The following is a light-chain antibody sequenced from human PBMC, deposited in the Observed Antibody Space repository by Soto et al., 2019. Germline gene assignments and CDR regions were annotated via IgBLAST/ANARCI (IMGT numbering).Light chain of an antibody. CDR1: QSVSSSY. CDR2: RAS. Sequence: EIVLTQSPGTLSLSQGERATLSCRASQSVSSSYLAWYQQKPGQAPRLLIYRASSRATGIPDRFSGSGSGTDFTLTISRLEPEDSAVYYCQQYGSSPPYTFGPGTKVDIK. J-gene: IGKJ3*01. V-gene: IGKV3-20*01. CDR3: QQYGSSPPYT.